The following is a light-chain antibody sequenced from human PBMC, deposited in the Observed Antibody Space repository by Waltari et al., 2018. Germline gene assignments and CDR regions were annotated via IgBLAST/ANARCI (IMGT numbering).Light chain of an antibody. V-gene: IGLV2-23*02. CDR1: SNAIGRYTF. CDR3: FSYAGSNSFA. J-gene: IGLJ2*01. Sequence: QSALTQPASVSGSPGQSITVSCIGTSNAIGRYTFVSWFQQHPGRAPKLMIYDVSERPLGVSNRFSGSKSGNTASLTISGLQAEDEADYYCFSYAGSNSFAFGGGTRVTVL. CDR2: DVS.